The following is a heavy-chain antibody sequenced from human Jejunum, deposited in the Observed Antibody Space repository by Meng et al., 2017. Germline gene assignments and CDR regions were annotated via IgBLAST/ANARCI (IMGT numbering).Heavy chain of an antibody. CDR3: ARKGGTYSTGHFPHFDY. D-gene: IGHD6-19*01. CDR2: IFRTGTS. Sequence: QGEGQGAGPGVVKPSGTLALTCARAGDSSSSENGGSWVRQHPGKGPEWIGDIFRTGTSNYSPSLRSRVALYMDKSKNQFSLSLNSVTAADTAVYYCARKGGTYSTGHFPHFDYWGQGTLVTVSS. CDR1: GDSSSSENG. V-gene: IGHV4-4*02. J-gene: IGHJ4*02.